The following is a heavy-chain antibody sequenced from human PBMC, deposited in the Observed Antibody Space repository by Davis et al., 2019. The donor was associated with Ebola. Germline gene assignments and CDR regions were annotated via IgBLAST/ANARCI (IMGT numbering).Heavy chain of an antibody. D-gene: IGHD6-13*01. J-gene: IGHJ6*04. Sequence: PSETLSLACTVSGYSISSGYYWGWIRQPPGKGLEWIGSIYHSGSTYYNPSLKSRVTISVDTSKNQFSLKLSSVTAADTAVYYCARAVGQQLAHGDVWGKGTTVTVSS. V-gene: IGHV4-38-2*02. CDR3: ARAVGQQLAHGDV. CDR1: GYSISSGYY. CDR2: IYHSGST.